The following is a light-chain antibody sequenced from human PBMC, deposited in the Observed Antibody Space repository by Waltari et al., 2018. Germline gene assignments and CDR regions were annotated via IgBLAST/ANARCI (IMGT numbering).Light chain of an antibody. V-gene: IGKV1-33*01. Sequence: DIQMTQSPSSLSASVGDRVTITCQASQDISNYLNWYQHKPGKAPKLLIYDASNLETGVPSSFSGSGSGTDFTFTISSLQPEDIATYYCQQYDNLPSLTFGGGTKVEIK. CDR1: QDISNY. CDR2: DAS. J-gene: IGKJ4*01. CDR3: QQYDNLPSLT.